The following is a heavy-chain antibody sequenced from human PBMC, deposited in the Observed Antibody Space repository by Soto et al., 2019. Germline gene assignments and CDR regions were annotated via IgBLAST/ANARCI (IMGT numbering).Heavy chain of an antibody. CDR3: ANSPAVAGPIDY. CDR1: GGSIDSGAFS. V-gene: IGHV4-30-2*01. D-gene: IGHD6-19*01. Sequence: SETLSLTCAVSGGSIDSGAFSLSWIRQPPGKGLEWIGYVTHSGTAYSIPSLNGRLTLSVDSSQTQFSLKLTSVTAADSAFYYCANSPAVAGPIDYWGQGTLVTVSS. CDR2: VTHSGTA. J-gene: IGHJ4*02.